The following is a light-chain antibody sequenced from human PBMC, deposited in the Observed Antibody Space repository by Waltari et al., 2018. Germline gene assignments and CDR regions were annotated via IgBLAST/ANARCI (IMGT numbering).Light chain of an antibody. CDR3: QVWDSSSDHWV. CDR1: NLRGQS. V-gene: IGLV3-21*04. Sequence: SYVLTQPSSESVAPGKTARITCGGNNLRGQSVHWYQQRPGQAPVLVIYSDSDRPSGIPERFSGSNSENTATLTINRVEAGDEADYYCQVWDSSSDHWVSGGGTKLTVL. J-gene: IGLJ3*02. CDR2: SDS.